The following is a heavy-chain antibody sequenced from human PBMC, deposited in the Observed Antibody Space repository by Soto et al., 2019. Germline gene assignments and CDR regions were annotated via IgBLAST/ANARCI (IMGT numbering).Heavy chain of an antibody. Sequence: GGSLRLSCAGSGFTFGSYAMTWVRQAPGKGLEWVSTTRSNGEYTYYSNSVKGRFTVSRDNSKNTLYLQMSSLRAEDTAVYYCVKDGSSGWPYYYGMDVWGQGTTVTVSS. V-gene: IGHV3-23*01. CDR2: TRSNGEYT. J-gene: IGHJ6*02. CDR1: GFTFGSYA. D-gene: IGHD6-19*01. CDR3: VKDGSSGWPYYYGMDV.